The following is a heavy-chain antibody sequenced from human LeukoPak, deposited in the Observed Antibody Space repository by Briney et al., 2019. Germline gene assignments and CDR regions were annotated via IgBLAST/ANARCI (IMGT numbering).Heavy chain of an antibody. CDR1: GFTFDSYA. D-gene: IGHD4-17*01. Sequence: GGSLRLSCAASGFTFDSYAMSWVRQAPGKGLEWVSTIGGSGSGTYYADSVKGRFAISRDNSKDTLYLQVNSLRVEDTAVYYCATQLSVTGYYFVYWGQGTLVTVSS. V-gene: IGHV3-23*01. CDR3: ATQLSVTGYYFVY. CDR2: IGGSGSGT. J-gene: IGHJ4*02.